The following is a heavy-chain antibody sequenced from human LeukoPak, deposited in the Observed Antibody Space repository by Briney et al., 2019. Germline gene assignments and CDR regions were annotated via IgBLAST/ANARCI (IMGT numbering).Heavy chain of an antibody. CDR2: INTEGTVT. J-gene: IGHJ4*02. Sequence: PGGSLRLSCAASGFTFSKYWMLWVRQAPGKGLESVSRINTEGTVTTYADSVKGRFTVSRDNADNTMFLQMNSVRVEDTAVYYCATKQWLAPPPDSWGQGTPVTVSS. D-gene: IGHD6-19*01. CDR3: ATKQWLAPPPDS. V-gene: IGHV3-74*01. CDR1: GFTFSKYW.